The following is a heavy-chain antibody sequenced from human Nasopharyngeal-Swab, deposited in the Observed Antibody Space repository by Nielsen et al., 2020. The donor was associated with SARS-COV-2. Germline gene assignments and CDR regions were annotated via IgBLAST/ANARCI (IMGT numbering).Heavy chain of an antibody. CDR3: AKNSYGFGYYFDY. CDR1: GFTFSSYA. D-gene: IGHD5-18*01. J-gene: IGHJ4*02. V-gene: IGHV3-23*03. CDR2: IYSGGSST. Sequence: GSLRLSCAASGFTFSSYAMSWVRQAPGKGLEWVSVIYSGGSSTYYADSVKGRFTISRDNSKNTLYLQMNSLRAEDTAVYYCAKNSYGFGYYFDYWGQGTLVTVSS.